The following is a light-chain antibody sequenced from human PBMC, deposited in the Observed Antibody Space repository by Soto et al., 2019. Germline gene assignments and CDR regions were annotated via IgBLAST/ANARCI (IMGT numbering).Light chain of an antibody. CDR3: CSYARNIVL. J-gene: IGLJ3*02. CDR2: EAY. Sequence: QSALTQPASVSGSPGQSIAISCTGTSSDFGNSNLVSWYQQHPGKAPKLMIYEAYKRPSGVSDRFSGSKSGNTASLTISGLQAEDEADYYCCSYARNIVLFGGGTQLTVL. CDR1: SSDFGNSNL. V-gene: IGLV2-23*01.